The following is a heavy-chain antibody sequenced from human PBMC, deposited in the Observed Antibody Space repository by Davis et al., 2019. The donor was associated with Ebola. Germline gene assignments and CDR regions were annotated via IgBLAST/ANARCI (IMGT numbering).Heavy chain of an antibody. V-gene: IGHV3-33*01. J-gene: IGHJ6*02. CDR2: IWYNGSNR. CDR1: GFTFSSYG. Sequence: PGGSLRLSCKASGFTFSSYGMTWVRQAPGKGLEWVAIIWYNGSNRYYTDSVKGRFTISRDNSENTLYLQMNSLRAQDTAVYFCARIDTMKGPKEYYYYGMDFWGLGTTVAVSS. CDR3: ARIDTMKGPKEYYYYGMDF.